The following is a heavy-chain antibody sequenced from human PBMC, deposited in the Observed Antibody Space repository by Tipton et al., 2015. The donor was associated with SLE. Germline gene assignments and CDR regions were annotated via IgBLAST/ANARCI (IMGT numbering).Heavy chain of an antibody. CDR2: IYYSGST. V-gene: IGHV4-61*08. CDR3: ARAQSSRFSGYYYYYMDV. Sequence: TLSLTCTVSGGSISSGGSYWSWIRQPPGKGLEWIGYIYYSGSTNYNPSLKSRVTISVDTSKNQFSLKLSSVTAADTAVYYCARAQSSRFSGYYYYYMDVWGKGTTVTVSS. J-gene: IGHJ6*03. CDR1: GGSISSGGSY. D-gene: IGHD3-3*01.